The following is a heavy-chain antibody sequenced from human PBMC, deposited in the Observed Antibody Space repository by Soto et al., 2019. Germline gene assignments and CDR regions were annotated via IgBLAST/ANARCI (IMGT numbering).Heavy chain of an antibody. J-gene: IGHJ4*02. Sequence: QVQLQESGPGLVKPSGTLSLTCAVSGGSISSSNWWSWVRQPPGKGLEWIGEIYHSGSTNYNPSRKSRVNISVDKSKNQSSMTLSSVSAADTAVYYCARGTNYYDSRGYEWGYWCQGTLLTVSS. V-gene: IGHV4-4*02. CDR2: IYHSGST. CDR3: ARGTNYYDSRGYEWGY. D-gene: IGHD3-22*01. CDR1: GGSISSSNW.